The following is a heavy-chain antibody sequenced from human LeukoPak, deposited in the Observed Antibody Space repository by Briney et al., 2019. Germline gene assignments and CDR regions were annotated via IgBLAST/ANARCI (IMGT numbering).Heavy chain of an antibody. CDR2: INPSGGST. Sequence: ASVKVSCKASGYTFTSYYMHWVRQAPGQGLEWMGIINPSGGSTSYAQKFQGRVTMTRDMSTSTVYMELSSLRSEDTAVYYCARDWVVPAATWGGWFDPWGQGTLVTVSS. D-gene: IGHD2-2*01. CDR1: GYTFTSYY. J-gene: IGHJ5*02. V-gene: IGHV1-46*01. CDR3: ARDWVVPAATWGGWFDP.